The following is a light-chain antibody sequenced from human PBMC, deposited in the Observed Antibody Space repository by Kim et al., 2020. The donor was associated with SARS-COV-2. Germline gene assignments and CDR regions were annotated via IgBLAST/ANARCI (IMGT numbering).Light chain of an antibody. Sequence: DIQMTQSPSAMSASVGDRVTITCRTSQGISNYLAWFQQKPGKVPERLIYAASNLQSGVPSRFSGSGSGTEFTLTISGLQPEDFATYYCLQHKRFPYTFGQGTKLEI. CDR1: QGISNY. J-gene: IGKJ2*01. CDR2: AAS. CDR3: LQHKRFPYT. V-gene: IGKV1-17*03.